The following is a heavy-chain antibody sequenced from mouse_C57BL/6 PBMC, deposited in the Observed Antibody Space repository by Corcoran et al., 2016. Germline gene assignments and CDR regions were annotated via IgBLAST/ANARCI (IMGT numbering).Heavy chain of an antibody. CDR3: ARFADGYYEDYAMDY. CDR2: INTYSGVP. D-gene: IGHD2-3*01. Sequence: QIQLVQSGPELKKPGETVKISCKASGYTFTTYGMSWVKQAPGKGLKWMGWINTYSGVPTYADDFKGRFAFSLETSASTAYLQINNLKNEDTATYFCARFADGYYEDYAMDYWGQGTSVTVSS. V-gene: IGHV9-3*01. J-gene: IGHJ4*01. CDR1: GYTFTTYG.